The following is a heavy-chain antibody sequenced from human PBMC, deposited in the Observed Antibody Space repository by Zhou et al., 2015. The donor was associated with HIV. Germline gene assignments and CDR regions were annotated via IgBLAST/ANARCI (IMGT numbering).Heavy chain of an antibody. D-gene: IGHD6-6*01. CDR1: GGTFSSYA. CDR2: MNPNSGNT. Sequence: QVQLVQSGAEVKKPGSSVKVSCKASGGTFSSYAISWVRQATGQGLEWMGWMNPNSGNTGYAQKFQGRVTMTRNTSISTAYMELSSLRSEDTAVYYCARSQYSSSSIDYWGQGTLVTVSS. CDR3: ARSQYSSSSIDY. V-gene: IGHV1-8*02. J-gene: IGHJ4*02.